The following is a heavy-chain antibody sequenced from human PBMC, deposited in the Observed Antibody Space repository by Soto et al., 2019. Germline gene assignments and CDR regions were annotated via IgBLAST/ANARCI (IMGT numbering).Heavy chain of an antibody. V-gene: IGHV4-4*02. D-gene: IGHD2-21*01. CDR1: GGSISSSHW. J-gene: IGHJ4*02. Sequence: QVQLQESGPGLVKPSGTLSLTCAVSGGSISSSHWWSWVRQPPGKGLEWIGEIYHSGTTNYNPSLKSRLNISIDKSENQISLILSSVTAADTAIYYCARGPDLGWDWGQGTLVTVSS. CDR3: ARGPDLGWD. CDR2: IYHSGTT.